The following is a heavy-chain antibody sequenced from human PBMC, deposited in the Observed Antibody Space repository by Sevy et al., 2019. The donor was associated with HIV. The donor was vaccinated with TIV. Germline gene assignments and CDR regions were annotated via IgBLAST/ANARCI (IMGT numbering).Heavy chain of an antibody. CDR1: GYTFNNYY. D-gene: IGHD3-3*01. V-gene: IGHV1-46*02. CDR2: MNPSGGST. Sequence: ASVKVSCKASGYTFNNYYIHWVRQAPGQGLEWMGIMNPSGGSTSYAQKFQGRLTMTRDTYTSIAYMELSSLRSEDTAVYYCARDLTIFGVFPDYWGQGTLVTVSS. J-gene: IGHJ4*02. CDR3: ARDLTIFGVFPDY.